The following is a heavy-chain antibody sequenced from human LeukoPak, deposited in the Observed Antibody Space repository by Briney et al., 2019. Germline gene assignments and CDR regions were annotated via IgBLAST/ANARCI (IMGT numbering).Heavy chain of an antibody. CDR1: GGSFSGYY. D-gene: IGHD3-22*01. CDR3: AGVGYDSSGYYFDY. CDR2: INHSGST. V-gene: IGHV4-34*01. J-gene: IGHJ4*02. Sequence: SETLSLTCAVYGGSFSGYYWSWIRQPPGKGLEWIGEINHSGSTNYNPSLKSRVTISVDTSKNQFSLKLSSVTAADTAVYYCAGVGYDSSGYYFDYWGQGTLVTVSS.